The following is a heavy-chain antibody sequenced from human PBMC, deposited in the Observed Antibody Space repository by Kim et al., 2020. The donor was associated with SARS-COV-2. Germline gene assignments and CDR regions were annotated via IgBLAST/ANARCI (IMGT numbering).Heavy chain of an antibody. D-gene: IGHD3-10*01. CDR1: GYTFTGYY. J-gene: IGHJ6*02. CDR2: INPNSGGT. CDR3: AREAPRLLWFGELLYYYGMDV. Sequence: ASVKVSCKASGYTFTGYYMHWVRQAPGQGLEWMGWINPNSGGTNYAQKFQGRVTMTRDTSISTAYMELSRLRSDDTAVYYCAREAPRLLWFGELLYYYGMDVWGQGTTVTVSS. V-gene: IGHV1-2*02.